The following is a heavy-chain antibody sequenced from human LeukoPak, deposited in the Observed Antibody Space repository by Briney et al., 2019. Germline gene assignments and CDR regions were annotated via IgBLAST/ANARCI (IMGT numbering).Heavy chain of an antibody. D-gene: IGHD6-6*01. CDR2: ISSSRNYI. Sequence: GGSLRLSCAASGFTFSNYSMNWVRQAPGKGLEWVSSISSSRNYIYYTDSVKGRFTISRDNAKNSPYLQMNSLRAEDTAVYYCARDTWWDSSSSPTHIDYWGQGTLVTVSP. J-gene: IGHJ4*02. CDR1: GFTFSNYS. CDR3: ARDTWWDSSSSPTHIDY. V-gene: IGHV3-21*01.